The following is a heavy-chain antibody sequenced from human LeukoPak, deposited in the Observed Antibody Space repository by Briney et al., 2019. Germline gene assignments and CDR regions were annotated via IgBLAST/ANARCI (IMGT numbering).Heavy chain of an antibody. J-gene: IGHJ5*02. V-gene: IGHV1-18*01. CDR1: GYTFTNYG. Sequence: ASVKVSCKASGYTFTNYGISWVRQAPGQGLEWMGWISADNGNTNYAQKLQGRVTMTTDTSTTTAYMELRSLRSDDTAVYYCARDTPHPLGPRAFDPWGQGTLVTVSS. CDR3: ARDTPHPLGPRAFDP. CDR2: ISADNGNT.